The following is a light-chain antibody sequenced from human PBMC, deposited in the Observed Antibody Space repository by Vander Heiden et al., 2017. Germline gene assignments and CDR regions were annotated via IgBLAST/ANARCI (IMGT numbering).Light chain of an antibody. CDR2: NKS. J-gene: IGLJ2*01. CDR3: LLYYGGDQLV. Sequence: QTVVTQEPSLTVSPGGTVTLTCASRTGAVTSGDNPTWFQQKPGQAPRHLIYNKSNKSAWTPARFSGSLPGGKAALTLSGVQAEDEAEYYCLLYYGGDQLVFGGGTKLTVL. V-gene: IGLV7-43*01. CDR1: TGAVTSGDN.